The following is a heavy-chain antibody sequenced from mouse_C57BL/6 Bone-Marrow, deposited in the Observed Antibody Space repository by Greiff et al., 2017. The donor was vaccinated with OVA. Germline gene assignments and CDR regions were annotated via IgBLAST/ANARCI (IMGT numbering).Heavy chain of an antibody. D-gene: IGHD1-1*01. CDR1: GYTFTSYG. CDR3: ARHYGSSPYYFDC. V-gene: IGHV1-81*01. J-gene: IGHJ2*01. CDR2: IYPRSGNT. Sequence: VQRVESGAELARPGASVKLSCKASGYTFTSYGISWVKQRTGQGLEWIGEIYPRSGNTYYNEKFKGRATLTADKSSSTAYMELRSLTSEDSAVYFCARHYGSSPYYFDCWGQGTTLTVSS.